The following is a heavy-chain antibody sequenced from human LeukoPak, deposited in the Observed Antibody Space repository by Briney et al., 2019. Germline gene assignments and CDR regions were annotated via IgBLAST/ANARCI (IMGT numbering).Heavy chain of an antibody. CDR1: GYTFSSYR. CDR2: ISSGSSYI. V-gene: IGHV3-21*01. J-gene: IGHJ4*02. Sequence: GGSLRLSCAASGYTFSSYRMNWVRQDPGKRLDWASSISSGSSYIYYPDSVKGRLTISSDNAKNALYLQISRLRADDTAVYYSARSCYYDSSGYYFPPAPLDYWGQGTLVTVSS. CDR3: ARSCYYDSSGYYFPPAPLDY. D-gene: IGHD3-22*01.